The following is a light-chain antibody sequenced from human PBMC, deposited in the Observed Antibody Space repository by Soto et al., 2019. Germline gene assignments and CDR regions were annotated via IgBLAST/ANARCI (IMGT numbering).Light chain of an antibody. CDR2: SNN. J-gene: IGLJ1*01. Sequence: QSVLTQPPSVSGAPGQRVTISCTGSSSNIGAGFDVHWYQQFPRTAPKLLIYSNNNRPSGVPDRFSVSKSATSASLAITGLQAADEADYYCQSSDSGLSAYVFGSGTKLTVL. CDR1: SSNIGAGFD. V-gene: IGLV1-40*01. CDR3: QSSDSGLSAYV.